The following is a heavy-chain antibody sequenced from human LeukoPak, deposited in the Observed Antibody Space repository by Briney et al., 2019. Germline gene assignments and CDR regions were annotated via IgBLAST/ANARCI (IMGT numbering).Heavy chain of an antibody. CDR2: IISDSSAI. D-gene: IGHD3-10*01. V-gene: IGHV3-48*02. J-gene: IGHJ4*02. CDR1: GSTFSRNS. CDR3: ARAPFVRGLIPLFDY. Sequence: GGSLKLSCAASGSTFSRNSMNWVRQAPGKGLEWVSFIISDSSAIYYADSVKGRFTISRDNAENSLYLQMNSLRDEDTAVYYCARAPFVRGLIPLFDYWGGGTLVSVSS.